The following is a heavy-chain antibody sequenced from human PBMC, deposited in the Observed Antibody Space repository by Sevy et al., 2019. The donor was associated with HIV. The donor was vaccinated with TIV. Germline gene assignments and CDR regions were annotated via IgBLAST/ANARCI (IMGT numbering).Heavy chain of an antibody. CDR1: VFTFSAYS. D-gene: IGHD2-21*02. CDR2: ISGSGSTI. J-gene: IGHJ4*02. CDR3: AKSDTFDY. Sequence: GGSLRLSCAASVFTFSAYSMNWVRQAPGKGLEWVSYISGSGSTIYYADSVKGRFTVSRDNAKDSLYLQMNSLRAEDTAVYYCAKSDTFDYWGQGALVTVSS. V-gene: IGHV3-48*01.